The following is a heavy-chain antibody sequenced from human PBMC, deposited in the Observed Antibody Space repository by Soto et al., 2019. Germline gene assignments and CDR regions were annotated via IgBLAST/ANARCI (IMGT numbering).Heavy chain of an antibody. CDR2: ISYDGSNK. CDR1: GFTFNTYA. CDR3: ERGRHRAKSYYYGMDV. Sequence: GGSLRLSCAASGFTFNTYAMHWVRQAPGKGLEWVAVISYDGSNKYYADSVKGRFTISRDNSKNTLYLQMNSLRAEETAVYYCERGRHRAKSYYYGMDVWGQGTTVTVSS. V-gene: IGHV3-30-3*01. J-gene: IGHJ6*02.